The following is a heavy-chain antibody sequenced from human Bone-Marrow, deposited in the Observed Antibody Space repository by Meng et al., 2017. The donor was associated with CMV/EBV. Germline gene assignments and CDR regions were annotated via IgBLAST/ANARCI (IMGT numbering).Heavy chain of an antibody. CDR2: IYYSGST. J-gene: IGHJ6*02. CDR3: AREGGSLDV. D-gene: IGHD1-26*01. V-gene: IGHV4-39*07. CDR1: GGSISSSSYY. Sequence: GSLRLSCTVSGGSISSSSYYWGWIRQPPGKGLEWIGSIYYSGSTYYNPSLKSRVTISVDTSKNQFSLKLSSVTAADTAVYYCAREGGSLDVWGQGTTVTVSS.